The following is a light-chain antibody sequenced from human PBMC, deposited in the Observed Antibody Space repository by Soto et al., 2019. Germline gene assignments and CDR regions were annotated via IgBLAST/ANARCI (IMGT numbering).Light chain of an antibody. CDR3: QQYGSSPQT. Sequence: IVLTQSPGTLSLSPGEGATLSCRSSQSISSSYLAWYQQKHGQAPRXLIYGASNRETGIPDRFSGSGAGTDCTRTINRLEPEDFAVYYCQQYGSSPQTFGQGTKVDIK. J-gene: IGKJ1*01. V-gene: IGKV3-20*01. CDR1: QSISSSY. CDR2: GAS.